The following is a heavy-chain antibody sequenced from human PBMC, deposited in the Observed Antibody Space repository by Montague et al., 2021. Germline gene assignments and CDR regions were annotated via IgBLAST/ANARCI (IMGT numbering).Heavy chain of an antibody. CDR2: ISYDGSNK. D-gene: IGHD7-27*01. V-gene: IGHV3-30*04. CDR3: ARAGEHLDYYCDYLDV. Sequence: SLRLSCAASGFTFSSYAMHWVRQAPGKGLEWVTVISYDGSNKYYVDSVKGRFTISRDNSKNTLYLQMNSLRPEDTAVYYCARAGEHLDYYCDYLDVWGKGTTVTVSS. CDR1: GFTFSSYA. J-gene: IGHJ6*03.